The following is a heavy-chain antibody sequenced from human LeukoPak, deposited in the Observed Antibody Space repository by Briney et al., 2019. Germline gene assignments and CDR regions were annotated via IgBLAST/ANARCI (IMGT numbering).Heavy chain of an antibody. CDR2: ISSSSSYI. CDR1: GFTFSSYS. V-gene: IGHV3-21*01. CDR3: ARDGPNYGMDV. Sequence: PGGSLRLSCAASGFTFSSYSMNWVRQAPGKGLEWVSSISSSSSYIYHADSVKGRFTISRDNAKNSLYLQMNSLRAEDTAVYYCARDGPNYGMDVWGQGTTVTVSS. J-gene: IGHJ6*02.